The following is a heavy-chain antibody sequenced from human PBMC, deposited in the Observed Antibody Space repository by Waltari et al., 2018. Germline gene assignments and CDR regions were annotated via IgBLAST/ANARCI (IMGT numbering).Heavy chain of an antibody. D-gene: IGHD2-2*01. Sequence: EVQLVQSGAEVKKPGESLKISCKGSGYSFTSYWIGWVRQIPGKGLEWMGIIYPGDSDTRYSPSFQGQVTISADKSISTAYLQWSSLKASDTAMYYCARHPMTKPVLYYFDYWGQGTLVTVSS. CDR1: GYSFTSYW. J-gene: IGHJ4*02. V-gene: IGHV5-51*01. CDR2: IYPGDSDT. CDR3: ARHPMTKPVLYYFDY.